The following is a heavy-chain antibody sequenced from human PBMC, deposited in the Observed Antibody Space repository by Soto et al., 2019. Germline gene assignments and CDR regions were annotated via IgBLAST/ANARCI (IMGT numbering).Heavy chain of an antibody. CDR2: IYYSGST. CDR1: GGSISSSGYY. CDR3: ARERYCGTTSCYIPGFFDY. Sequence: SETLSLTCTVSGGSISSSGYYWSWIRQHPGKDLEWIGYIYYSGSTYYNPSLKSRVTISVDTSKNQFSLKLSSVTAADTAVYYCARERYCGTTSCYIPGFFDYWGQGTLVTVPS. V-gene: IGHV4-31*03. J-gene: IGHJ4*02. D-gene: IGHD2-2*02.